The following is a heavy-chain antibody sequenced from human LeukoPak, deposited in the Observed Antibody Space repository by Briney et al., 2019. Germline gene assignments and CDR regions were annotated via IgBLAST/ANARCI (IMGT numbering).Heavy chain of an antibody. CDR1: GYTFTGYY. J-gene: IGHJ4*02. Sequence: GASVKVSCKASGYTFTGYYMHWVRQSPGQGLEWMGWINPNSGVTNYAQKFQGRVTMTRATSISTAYMELSRLRSDDTAVYYCARDDHYYDSSGYYYDFDYWGQGTLVTVSS. CDR3: ARDDHYYDSSGYYYDFDY. CDR2: INPNSGVT. D-gene: IGHD3-22*01. V-gene: IGHV1-2*02.